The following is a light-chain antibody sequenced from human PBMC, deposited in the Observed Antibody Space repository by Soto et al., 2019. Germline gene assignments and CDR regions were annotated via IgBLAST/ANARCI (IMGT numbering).Light chain of an antibody. J-gene: IGKJ5*01. CDR3: QQSYSTPIT. CDR2: SAS. Sequence: DIQMSQSPSSLSASLGDRVTIXXRASQSINFYVNWVQQKPGKAPKLXIYSASSLPRGVPSRFSGSGSGTDFTLTISSLQPEDFATYYCQQSYSTPITFGQGTRLEIK. CDR1: QSINFY. V-gene: IGKV1-39*01.